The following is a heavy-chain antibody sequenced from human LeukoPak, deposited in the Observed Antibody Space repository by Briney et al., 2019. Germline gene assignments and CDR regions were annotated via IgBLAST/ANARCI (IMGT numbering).Heavy chain of an antibody. D-gene: IGHD5-18*01. V-gene: IGHV1-2*04. CDR2: INPNSGGT. Sequence: ASVKVSCKASGYTFTGYYMHWVRQAPGQGLEWMGWINPNSGGTNYAQKFQGWVTMTRDTSISTAYMELSRLRSDDTAVYYCARYPIRGYSYGYPLDAFDIWGQGTMVTVSS. CDR1: GYTFTGYY. J-gene: IGHJ3*02. CDR3: ARYPIRGYSYGYPLDAFDI.